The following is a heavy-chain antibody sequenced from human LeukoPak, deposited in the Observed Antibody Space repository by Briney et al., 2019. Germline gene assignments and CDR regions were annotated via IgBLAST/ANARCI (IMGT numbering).Heavy chain of an antibody. J-gene: IGHJ3*02. V-gene: IGHV3-48*01. CDR3: AREYSSSSGRAFDI. CDR1: GFTFSSYS. Sequence: GGSLRLSCAASGFTFSSYSMKWVRQAPGKGLEWVSYISSSSAAIYYADSVKGRFTISRDNAKSSLYLQMNSLRAEDTALYYCAREYSSSSGRAFDIWGQGTMVTVSS. CDR2: ISSSSAAI. D-gene: IGHD6-6*01.